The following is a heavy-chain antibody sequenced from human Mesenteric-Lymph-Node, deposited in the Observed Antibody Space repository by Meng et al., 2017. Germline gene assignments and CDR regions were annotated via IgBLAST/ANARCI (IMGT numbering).Heavy chain of an antibody. J-gene: IGHJ5*02. D-gene: IGHD2/OR15-2a*01. CDR1: GFTFSNYV. V-gene: IGHV3-23*01. CDR2: ITGSGDST. CDR3: AKGRVVNSNAFDP. Sequence: GESLKISCAASGFTFSNYVMAWVRQAPGKGLQWVSRITGSGDSTYYADSVRGRFTISRDNSKNTLYLQMNSLRVEDTALYYCAKGRVVNSNAFDPWGQGTLVTVSS.